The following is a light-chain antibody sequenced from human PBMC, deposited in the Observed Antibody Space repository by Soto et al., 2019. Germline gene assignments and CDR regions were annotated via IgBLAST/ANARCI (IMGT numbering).Light chain of an antibody. V-gene: IGKV3-20*01. CDR3: QQYGNSPWT. CDR1: QSISSW. CDR2: GAS. J-gene: IGKJ1*01. Sequence: TQSPSTLSASVGDRVTITCRASQSISSWLAWYQQKPGQAPTLLIYGASTRATGIPDRFSGSGSGTDFTLTISRLEPEDFAVYYCQQYGNSPWTFGQGTKVEI.